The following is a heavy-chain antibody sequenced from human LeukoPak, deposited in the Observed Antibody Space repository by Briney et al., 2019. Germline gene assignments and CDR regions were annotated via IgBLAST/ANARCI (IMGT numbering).Heavy chain of an antibody. D-gene: IGHD3-22*01. Sequence: ASVKVSCKAPGYTFTGYYMHWVRQAPGQGLEWMGWINPNSGGTNYAQKFQGWVTMTRDTSISTAYMELSRLRSDDTAVYYCARARIGDAFDIWGQGTMVTVSS. CDR2: INPNSGGT. CDR3: ARARIGDAFDI. CDR1: GYTFTGYY. V-gene: IGHV1-2*04. J-gene: IGHJ3*02.